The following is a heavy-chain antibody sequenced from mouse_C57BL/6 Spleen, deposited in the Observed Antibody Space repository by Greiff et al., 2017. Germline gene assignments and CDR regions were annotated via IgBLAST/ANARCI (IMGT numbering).Heavy chain of an antibody. CDR3: TRSGITTVVAEAMDY. J-gene: IGHJ4*01. CDR2: IDPETGGT. D-gene: IGHD1-1*01. Sequence: QVQLQQSGAELVRPGASVTLSCKASGYTFTDYEMHWVKQTPVHGLEWIGAIDPETGGTAYNQKFKGKAILTADKSSSTAYMERRSLTSADSAGYYCTRSGITTVVAEAMDYWGQGTSVTVSS. CDR1: GYTFTDYE. V-gene: IGHV1-15*01.